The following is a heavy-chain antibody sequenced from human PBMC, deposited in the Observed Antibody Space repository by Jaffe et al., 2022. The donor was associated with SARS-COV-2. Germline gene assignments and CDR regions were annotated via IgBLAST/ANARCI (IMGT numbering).Heavy chain of an antibody. D-gene: IGHD5-12*01. CDR2: IYYSGST. V-gene: IGHV4-30-4*01. J-gene: IGHJ4*02. CDR1: GGSISSGDYY. Sequence: QVQLQESGPGLVKPSQTLSLTCTVSGGSISSGDYYWSWIRQPPGKGLEWIGYIYYSGSTYYNPSLKSRVTISVDTSKNQFSLKLSSVTAADTAVYYCAREGYSGYDLKYYFDYWGQGTLVTVSS. CDR3: AREGYSGYDLKYYFDY.